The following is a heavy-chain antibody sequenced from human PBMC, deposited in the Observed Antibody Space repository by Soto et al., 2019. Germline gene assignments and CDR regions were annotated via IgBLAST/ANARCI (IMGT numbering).Heavy chain of an antibody. D-gene: IGHD6-13*01. V-gene: IGHV1-69*04. CDR1: GGTFSSHT. Sequence: ASVKVSCKASGGTFSSHTISWVRQAPGQGFEWMGRIIPILGIANYAQKFQGRVTITADKSTSTAYMELSSLRSEDTAVYYCARDQAAAGLDAFDIWGQGTMVTVSS. CDR3: ARDQAAAGLDAFDI. J-gene: IGHJ3*02. CDR2: IIPILGIA.